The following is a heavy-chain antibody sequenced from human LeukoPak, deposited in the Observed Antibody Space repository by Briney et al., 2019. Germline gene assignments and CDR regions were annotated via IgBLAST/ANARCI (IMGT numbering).Heavy chain of an antibody. CDR3: ARRSYSSGWYFDY. CDR2: ISSSSTYI. Sequence: PGGSLRLSCAASGFTFSSYSMNWVRQTPGKGLEWVSSISSSSTYIYYADSVKGRFTISRDNAKNSLYLQMNSLRAEDTALYYCARRSYSSGWYFDYWGQGTLVTVSS. J-gene: IGHJ4*02. D-gene: IGHD6-19*01. CDR1: GFTFSSYS. V-gene: IGHV3-21*04.